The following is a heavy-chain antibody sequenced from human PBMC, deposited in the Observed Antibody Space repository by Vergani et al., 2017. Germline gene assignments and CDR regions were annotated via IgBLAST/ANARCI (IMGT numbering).Heavy chain of an antibody. J-gene: IGHJ5*02. CDR1: GASIRSSTYY. D-gene: IGHD6-19*01. V-gene: IGHV4-39*01. CDR2: IYYSGST. CDR3: ARHSTVEWLVKLGWIDP. Sequence: QLQLQESGPGLVKPSATLSLTCSVSGASIRSSTYYLGWIRQPPGKGLEWIASIYYSGSTYYNPSLKSRVTISVDTSKNQFSLKLSSVTAADTAVYFCARHSTVEWLVKLGWIDPWGQGILVTVSS.